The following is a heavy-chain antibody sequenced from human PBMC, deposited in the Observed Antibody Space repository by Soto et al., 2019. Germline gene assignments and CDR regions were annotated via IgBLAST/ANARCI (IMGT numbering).Heavy chain of an antibody. Sequence: EVALLDSGGHLVQPGGSLRLSCEGSGFSFPDYDMNWVRQTPGKGLEWVAAVGRFGNTYYRDSVRGRFTISRDDSRNTVYLRMRRLRVEDKAVYFFAMEGRLRSPAGDYFDYWAQGSLVTVSS. J-gene: IGHJ4*02. V-gene: IGHV3-23*01. CDR3: AMEGRLRSPAGDYFDY. CDR2: VGRFGNT. CDR1: GFSFPDYD. D-gene: IGHD3-10*01.